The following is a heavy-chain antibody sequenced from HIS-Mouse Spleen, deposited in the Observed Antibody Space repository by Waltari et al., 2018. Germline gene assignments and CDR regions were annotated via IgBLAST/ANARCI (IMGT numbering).Heavy chain of an antibody. CDR2: ISSSSGYI. Sequence: EVQLVESGGGLVKPGGSLRLSCAASGFTFSSYSMNWVRQAPGKGLEWVSSISSSSGYIYYADSVKGRFTISRDNAKNSLYLQMNSLRAEDTAVYYCARDPRITGTTGAFDIWGQGTMVTVSS. CDR3: ARDPRITGTTGAFDI. V-gene: IGHV3-21*01. J-gene: IGHJ3*02. CDR1: GFTFSSYS. D-gene: IGHD1-20*01.